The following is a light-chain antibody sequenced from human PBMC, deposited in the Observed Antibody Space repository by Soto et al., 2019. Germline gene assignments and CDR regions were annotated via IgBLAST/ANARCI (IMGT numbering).Light chain of an antibody. Sequence: EIVLTQSPGTLSLSPGERATLSCRASQIVSTTYLAWYQQKPGQAPRLLIYGSSSRAPGIPDRFSGSGSGTDFTLTISRLEPEDFAVYYCQQYESLPLTFGQGTRLEIK. V-gene: IGKV3-20*01. CDR3: QQYESLPLT. CDR1: QIVSTTY. CDR2: GSS. J-gene: IGKJ5*01.